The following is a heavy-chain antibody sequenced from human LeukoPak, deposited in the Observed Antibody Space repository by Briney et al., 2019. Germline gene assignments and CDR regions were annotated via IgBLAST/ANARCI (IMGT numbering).Heavy chain of an antibody. Sequence: PSETLSLTCTVSGGSISSSSYYWGWIRQPPGKGLEWMGSIYYRGSTYYTPSLKSRVTISVDTSKNQFSLKLSSVTAADTAAYYCARAGAVRQYDYWGQGTLVTVSS. CDR2: IYYRGST. CDR1: GGSISSSSYY. J-gene: IGHJ4*02. CDR3: ARAGAVRQYDY. D-gene: IGHD3-10*02. V-gene: IGHV4-39*07.